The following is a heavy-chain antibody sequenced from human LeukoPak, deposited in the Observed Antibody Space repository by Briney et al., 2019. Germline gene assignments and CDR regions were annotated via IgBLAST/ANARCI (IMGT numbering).Heavy chain of an antibody. D-gene: IGHD6-19*01. V-gene: IGHV4-34*01. CDR2: INHSGST. Sequence: PSETLSLTCAVYGGSFSGYYWSWIRQPPGKGLEWIGEINHSGSTNYNPSLKSRVSISVDTSKNQFSLKLSSVTAADTAVYYCARVKWLVDYWGQGTLVTVSS. J-gene: IGHJ4*02. CDR1: GGSFSGYY. CDR3: ARVKWLVDY.